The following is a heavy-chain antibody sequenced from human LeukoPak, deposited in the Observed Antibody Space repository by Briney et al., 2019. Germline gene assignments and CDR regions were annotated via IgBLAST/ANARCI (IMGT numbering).Heavy chain of an antibody. V-gene: IGHV4-59*01. CDR1: GGSISSYY. CDR2: ISYSGNT. J-gene: IGHJ4*02. D-gene: IGHD7-27*01. CDR3: ARLGNWAWDFDS. Sequence: PSETLSLTCTVSGGSISSYYWSWIRQPPGKGLEWIGYISYSGNTNYNPSLKSRVTISADTSKNQFSLKMSSVTAADTAVYFCARLGNWAWDFDSWGQGTLVTVSS.